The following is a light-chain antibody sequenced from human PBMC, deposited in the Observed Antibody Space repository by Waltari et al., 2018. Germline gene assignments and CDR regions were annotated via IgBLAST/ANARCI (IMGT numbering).Light chain of an antibody. CDR1: NIGSKS. V-gene: IGLV3-21*03. Sequence: SYVLTQPPSVSVAPGKTARITCGGNNIGSKSVQWYQQKPGQVPVLYVYDDSDRPSGSPERISGASSGNTANLTISRVEAGDEADYYCQVWDSSSDRVVFGRWTKLTVL. J-gene: IGLJ2*01. CDR2: DDS. CDR3: QVWDSSSDRVV.